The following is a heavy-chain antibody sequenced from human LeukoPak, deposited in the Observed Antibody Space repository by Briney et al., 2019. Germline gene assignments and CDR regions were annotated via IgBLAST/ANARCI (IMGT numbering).Heavy chain of an antibody. CDR3: ATAVI. Sequence: GGSLRLSCEASGFTFSSYEMNWFRQAPGKGLEWVSYVSKSGGTMKNADSVKGRFTVSRDNAKNSLYLQMKSLTAEDTAVYYCATAVIRGRGTMVTVSS. J-gene: IGHJ3*02. CDR1: GFTFSSYE. CDR2: VSKSGGTM. V-gene: IGHV3-48*03.